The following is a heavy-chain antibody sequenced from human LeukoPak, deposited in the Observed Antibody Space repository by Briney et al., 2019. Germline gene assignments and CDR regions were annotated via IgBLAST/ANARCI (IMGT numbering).Heavy chain of an antibody. CDR1: GFTFSTYW. D-gene: IGHD2-8*02. Sequence: PGGSLRLSCAASGFTFSTYWMTWVRQAPGKGLEWVAHINQDGSEKYYVDSVKGRFTISRDNAKNSLYLQMNSLRAEDTGVYYCVRAPATNEWRCMDYWGQGTLVTVSS. CDR3: VRAPATNEWRCMDY. V-gene: IGHV3-7*01. J-gene: IGHJ4*02. CDR2: INQDGSEK.